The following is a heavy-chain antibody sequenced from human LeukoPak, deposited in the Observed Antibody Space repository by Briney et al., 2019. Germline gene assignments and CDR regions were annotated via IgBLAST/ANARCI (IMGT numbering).Heavy chain of an antibody. J-gene: IGHJ4*02. CDR3: AAVGRAGHPGY. CDR1: GFRFSYYE. CDR2: NNSGGSGI. Sequence: GGPLRLSCEASGFRFSYYEMSCVRQAPGKGLEWLFNNNSGGSGIRYAGSVSGRFTISRDNAKNSLYLQMNSLRVEDTAVYYCAAVGRAGHPGYWGQGTLVTVSS. V-gene: IGHV3-48*03. D-gene: IGHD2-2*01.